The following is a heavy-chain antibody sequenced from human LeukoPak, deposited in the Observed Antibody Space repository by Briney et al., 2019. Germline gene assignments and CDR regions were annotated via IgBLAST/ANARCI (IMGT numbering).Heavy chain of an antibody. V-gene: IGHV1-8*01. J-gene: IGHJ4*02. CDR2: MNPNSGNT. CDR1: GYTFTSYD. Sequence: GAPVKVSCKASGYTFTSYDINWVRQATGQGLEWMGWMNPNSGNTGYAQKFQGRVTMTRNTSISTAYMELSSLRSEDTAVYYCARGRITVGATVYWGQGTLVTVSS. CDR3: ARGRITVGATVY. D-gene: IGHD1-26*01.